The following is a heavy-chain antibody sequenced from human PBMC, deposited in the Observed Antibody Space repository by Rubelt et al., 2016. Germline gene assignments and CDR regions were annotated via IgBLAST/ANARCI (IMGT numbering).Heavy chain of an antibody. J-gene: IGHJ5*02. V-gene: IGHV4-34*01. D-gene: IGHD3-22*01. CDR3: ARDNKSGYYNWFDP. Sequence: QVQLQQWGAGLLKPSETLSLTCAVYGGSFSGYYWSWIRQPPGKGLEWIGEFNPSVSTNYNRSLKGVVTRSVDTSKNQCSLKLSSVTAADTAVYACARDNKSGYYNWFDPWGQGTLVTVSS. CDR2: FNPSVST. CDR1: GGSFSGYY.